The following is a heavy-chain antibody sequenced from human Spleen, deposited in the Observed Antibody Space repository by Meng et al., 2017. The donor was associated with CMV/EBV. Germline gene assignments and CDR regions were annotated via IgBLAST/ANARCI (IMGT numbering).Heavy chain of an antibody. J-gene: IGHJ6*02. CDR1: GFIVSNNY. Sequence: GESLKISCAASGFIVSNNYMNWVRQAPGKGLEWVSAISASANRTYYTDSVKGRFVISRDNAKNSLYLQMNSLRAEDTAVYYCARDCRSRPSCSYPYYYGMDVWGQGTTVTVSS. CDR2: ISASANRT. CDR3: ARDCRSRPSCSYPYYYGMDV. D-gene: IGHD2-2*01. V-gene: IGHV3-69-1*01.